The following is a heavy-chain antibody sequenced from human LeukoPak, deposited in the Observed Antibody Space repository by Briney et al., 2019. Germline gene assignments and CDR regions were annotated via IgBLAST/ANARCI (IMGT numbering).Heavy chain of an antibody. V-gene: IGHV1-2*02. D-gene: IGHD3-22*01. CDR3: ARDRDYYDSSGFDY. Sequence: ASVKVSCKASGYTFTGYYMHWVRQAPGQGLEWMGWINPNSGGTNYAQKFQGRVTMTRDTSISTAYMELSGLRSDDTAVYYCARDRDYYDSSGFDYWGQGTLVTVSS. CDR1: GYTFTGYY. J-gene: IGHJ4*02. CDR2: INPNSGGT.